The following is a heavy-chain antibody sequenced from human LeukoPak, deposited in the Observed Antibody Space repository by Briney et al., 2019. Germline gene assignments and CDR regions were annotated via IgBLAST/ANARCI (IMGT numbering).Heavy chain of an antibody. V-gene: IGHV1-18*01. CDR2: ISAYNGNT. Sequence: ASVKVSCKASGYTFTIYGISWVRQAPGQGLEWVGWISAYNGNTNYAQKLQGRVTMTTDTSTSTAYMELRSLRSDDTAVYYCARDVYYYDSSGYYRFVAFDIWGQGTMVTVSS. J-gene: IGHJ3*02. D-gene: IGHD3-22*01. CDR1: GYTFTIYG. CDR3: ARDVYYYDSSGYYRFVAFDI.